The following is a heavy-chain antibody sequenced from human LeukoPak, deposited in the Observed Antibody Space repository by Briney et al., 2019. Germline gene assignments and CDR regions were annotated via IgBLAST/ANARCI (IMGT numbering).Heavy chain of an antibody. J-gene: IGHJ4*02. Sequence: PGGSLRLSCAASGFTFSRSAMHWVRQAPGKGLEWVVVISYDGNNEYYADPVKGRFTISRDNSKNKLYLQMNSLRAEDTAVYYCARDLKDSYDYWGQGTLVTVSS. CDR1: GFTFSRSA. CDR3: ARDLKDSYDY. D-gene: IGHD5-18*01. CDR2: ISYDGNNE. V-gene: IGHV3-30-3*01.